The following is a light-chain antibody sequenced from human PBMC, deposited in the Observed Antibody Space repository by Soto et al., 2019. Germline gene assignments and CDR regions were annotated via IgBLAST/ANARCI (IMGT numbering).Light chain of an antibody. CDR3: SSYTSSTTLV. J-gene: IGLJ2*01. Sequence: QSALTQPASVSGSPGQSITISCTGTSRDVVGYNYVSWYQQHPGKAPKLMIYEVHNRPSGVSDRFSGSKSGNTASLTISGLQAEDEADYYFSSYTSSTTLVFGGGTQLTV. CDR1: SRDVVGYNY. V-gene: IGLV2-14*01. CDR2: EVH.